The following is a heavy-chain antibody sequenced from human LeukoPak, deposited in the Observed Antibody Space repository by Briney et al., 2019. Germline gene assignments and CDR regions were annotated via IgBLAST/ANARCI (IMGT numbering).Heavy chain of an antibody. CDR1: GYSFTSYW. D-gene: IGHD6-13*01. V-gene: IGHV5-51*01. CDR2: IYPGDSDT. CDR3: AKILAIATAAYDAFDI. Sequence: GESLKISCKGSGYSFTSYWIGCVRQMPGKGLEWMGIIYPGDSDTRYSPSFQGQVTISADKSVSTAYLQWSSLKASDTAMYYCAKILAIATAAYDAFDIWGQGTMVTVSS. J-gene: IGHJ3*02.